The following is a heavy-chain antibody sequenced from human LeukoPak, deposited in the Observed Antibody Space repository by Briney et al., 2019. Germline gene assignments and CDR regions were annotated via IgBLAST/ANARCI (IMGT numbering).Heavy chain of an antibody. J-gene: IGHJ4*02. CDR3: AKGDNSSPLYFFDY. V-gene: IGHV4-30-2*01. Sequence: SQTLSLTCTVSGGSISSGGYYWSWIRQPPGKGLEWIGYIYHSGSTYYNPSHSGSTYYNPSLKSRVTISVDRSKNQFSLILSSVTAADTAVYYCAKGDNSSPLYFFDYWGQGALVTVSS. CDR1: GGSISSGGYY. CDR2: IYHSGST. D-gene: IGHD1-14*01.